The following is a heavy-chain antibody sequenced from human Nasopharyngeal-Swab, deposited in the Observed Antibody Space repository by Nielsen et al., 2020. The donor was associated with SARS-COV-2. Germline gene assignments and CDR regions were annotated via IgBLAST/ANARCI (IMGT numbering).Heavy chain of an antibody. J-gene: IGHJ6*02. CDR2: ITGSSSTI. D-gene: IGHD6-13*01. Sequence: GESLKISCAASGFTFSSYSMNWVRQAPGKGLEWVSYITGSSSTIYYADSVKGRFTISRDNAKNSLYLQMNSLRDEDTAVYYCARVDSSWGRYYYNGMDVWGQGITVTVSS. V-gene: IGHV3-48*02. CDR3: ARVDSSWGRYYYNGMDV. CDR1: GFTFSSYS.